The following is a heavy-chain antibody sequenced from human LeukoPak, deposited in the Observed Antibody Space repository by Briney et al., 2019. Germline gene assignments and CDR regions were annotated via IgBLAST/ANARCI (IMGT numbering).Heavy chain of an antibody. D-gene: IGHD4-23*01. CDR1: GGSISSSSYY. J-gene: IGHJ4*02. CDR3: ARVVGTSRWVDY. V-gene: IGHV4-39*07. CDR2: TYYSGSA. Sequence: SETLSLTCTVSGGSISSSSYYWGWIRQPPGRGLEWIGSTYYSGSAYYNPSLKSRVTISVDTSKNQFSLKLSSVTAADTAVYYCARVVGTSRWVDYWGQGTLVTVSS.